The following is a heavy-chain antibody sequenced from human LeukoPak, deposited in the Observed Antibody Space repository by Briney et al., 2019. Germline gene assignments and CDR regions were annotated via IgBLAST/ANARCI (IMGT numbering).Heavy chain of an antibody. CDR1: GYTFTGYY. CDR3: ARDLAGPYCSSTSCYTFTRDTYFDY. J-gene: IGHJ4*02. CDR2: INPDSGGT. D-gene: IGHD2-2*02. Sequence: ASVKVSCKASGYTFTGYYIHWVRQAPGQGLEWMGWINPDSGGTNYTQKFQGRVTMTRDTSISTAYMELSRLRSDDTAVYYCARDLAGPYCSSTSCYTFTRDTYFDYWGQGTLVTVSS. V-gene: IGHV1-2*02.